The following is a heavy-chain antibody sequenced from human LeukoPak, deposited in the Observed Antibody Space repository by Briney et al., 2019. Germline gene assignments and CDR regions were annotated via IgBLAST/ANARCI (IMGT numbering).Heavy chain of an antibody. CDR1: GFTFTTYW. CDR3: ARIGYSSSSFDY. CDR2: LKQDGTVK. V-gene: IGHV3-7*01. J-gene: IGHJ4*02. D-gene: IGHD6-6*01. Sequence: GGSLRLSCAASGFTFTTYWMSWVRQAPGKGLEWVANLKQDGTVKYYVDSVKGRFTISRDNARNSLYLQMSSLRVEGTAVYYCARIGYSSSSFDYWGQGTLVTVSS.